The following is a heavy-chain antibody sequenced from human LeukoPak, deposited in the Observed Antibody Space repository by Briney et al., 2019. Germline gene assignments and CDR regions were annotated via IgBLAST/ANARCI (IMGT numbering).Heavy chain of an antibody. D-gene: IGHD2-21*02. J-gene: IGHJ4*02. V-gene: IGHV3-30*18. Sequence: GGSLRLSCAASGFTFSSYGMHWVRQAPGKGLEWVAVISYDGSNKYYADSVKGRFTISRDNSKNTLYLQMNSLRAEDTAVYYCAKTYCGGDCYSELDYWGQGTLVTVSP. CDR1: GFTFSSYG. CDR3: AKTYCGGDCYSELDY. CDR2: ISYDGSNK.